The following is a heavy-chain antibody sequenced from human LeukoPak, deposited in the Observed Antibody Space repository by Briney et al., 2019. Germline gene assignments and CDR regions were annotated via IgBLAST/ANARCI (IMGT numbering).Heavy chain of an antibody. Sequence: ASVKVSCKASGYTFTSYAMNWVRQAPGQGLDWMGWINTNTGNPTYAQGFTGRFVFSLDTSVSTAYLQISSLKAEDTAVYYCAREYYSDSSGYFNDFDFWGQGTLVTVSS. CDR2: INTNTGNP. V-gene: IGHV7-4-1*02. CDR1: GYTFTSYA. D-gene: IGHD3-22*01. CDR3: AREYYSDSSGYFNDFDF. J-gene: IGHJ4*02.